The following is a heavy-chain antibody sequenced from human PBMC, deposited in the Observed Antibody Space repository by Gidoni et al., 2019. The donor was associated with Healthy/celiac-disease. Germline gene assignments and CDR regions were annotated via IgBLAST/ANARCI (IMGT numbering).Heavy chain of an antibody. CDR1: GFTFSSYA. CDR3: ASTGPY. J-gene: IGHJ4*02. CDR2: ISYDGSNK. Sequence: QVQLVESGGGVVQPGRSLRLSCAASGFTFSSYAMHWVRQAPGKGLEWVEVISYDGSNKYYADSVKGRFTISRDNSKNTLYLQMNSLRAEDTAVYYCASTGPYLGQGTLVTVSS. V-gene: IGHV3-30-3*01.